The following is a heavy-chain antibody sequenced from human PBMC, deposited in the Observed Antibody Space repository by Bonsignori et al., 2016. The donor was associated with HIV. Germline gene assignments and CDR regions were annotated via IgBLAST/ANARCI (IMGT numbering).Heavy chain of an antibody. CDR2: ISSSSSTI. V-gene: IGHV3-48*02. D-gene: IGHD3-3*01. CDR1: GFTFSSYS. J-gene: IGHJ6*03. CDR3: ARAGLRFLEWLDLTEDYYYYYMDV. Sequence: GGSLRLSCAASGFTFSSYSMNWVRQAPGKGLEWVSYISSSSSTIYYADSVKGRFTISRDNAKNSLYLQMNSLRDEDTAVYYCARAGLRFLEWLDLTEDYYYYYMDVWGKGTTGTVSS.